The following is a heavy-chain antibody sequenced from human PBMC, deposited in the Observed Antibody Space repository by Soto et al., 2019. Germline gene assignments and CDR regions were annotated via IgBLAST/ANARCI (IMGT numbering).Heavy chain of an antibody. D-gene: IGHD1-1*01. V-gene: IGHV2-5*02. CDR2: IYWDDDK. J-gene: IGHJ4*02. Sequence: QITLKESGPTRVRPTQTLTLTCTFSGFSLSTSGVGVGWVRQPPGQALERLALIYWDDDKRYSPSLKSRLTIPKDTSKNQVVLTMANMDPVDTATYYCAHRVGLQGNWNGGYFDHWGQGALVTVSS. CDR3: AHRVGLQGNWNGGYFDH. CDR1: GFSLSTSGVG.